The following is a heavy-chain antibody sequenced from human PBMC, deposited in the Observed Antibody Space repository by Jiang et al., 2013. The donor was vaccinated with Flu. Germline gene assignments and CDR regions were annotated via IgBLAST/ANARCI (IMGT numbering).Heavy chain of an antibody. J-gene: IGHJ2*01. CDR3: ARDIVVRGNYWYFDL. Sequence: GPGLVKPSETLSLTCTVSGGSISSYYWSWIRQPPGKGLEWIGYIYYSGSTNYNPSLKSRVTISVDTSKNQFSLKLSSVTAADTAVYYCARDIVVRGNYWYFDLWGRGTLVTVSS. CDR2: IYYSGST. V-gene: IGHV4-59*01. D-gene: IGHD2-21*01. CDR1: GGSISSYY.